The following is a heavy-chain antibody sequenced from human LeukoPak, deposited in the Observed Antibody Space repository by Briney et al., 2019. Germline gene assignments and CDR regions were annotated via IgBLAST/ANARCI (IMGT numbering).Heavy chain of an antibody. CDR1: GYTFTSYG. D-gene: IGHD2-2*02. CDR3: ARLGYCSSTSCYMRGANYYYYGMDV. V-gene: IGHV1-18*01. Sequence: VASVKVSCKASGYTFTSYGISWVRQAPGQGLEWMGWISAYNGNTNYAQKLQGRVTMTTDTSTSTAYMELRSLRSDDTAVYYCARLGYCSSTSCYMRGANYYYYGMDVWGQGTTVTVSS. CDR2: ISAYNGNT. J-gene: IGHJ6*02.